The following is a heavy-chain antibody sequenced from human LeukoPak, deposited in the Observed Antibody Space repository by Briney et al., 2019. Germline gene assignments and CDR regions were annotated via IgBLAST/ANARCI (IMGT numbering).Heavy chain of an antibody. CDR2: IIPIFGTA. D-gene: IGHD2-15*01. CDR1: GGTFSIYA. CDR3: AMGVVVAATIDY. J-gene: IGHJ4*02. Sequence: SVKVSCKASGGTFSIYAISWVRQAPGQGLEWMGRIIPIFGTANYAQKFQGRVTITTDESTSTAYMELSSLRSEDTAVYYCAMGVVVAATIDYWGQGTLVTVSS. V-gene: IGHV1-69*05.